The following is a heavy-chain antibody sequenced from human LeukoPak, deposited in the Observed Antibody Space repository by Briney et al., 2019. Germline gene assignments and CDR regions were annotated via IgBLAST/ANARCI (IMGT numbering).Heavy chain of an antibody. J-gene: IGHJ4*02. D-gene: IGHD3-3*01. Sequence: GGSLRLSCAASGFRFSNSCMSWVRQAPGKGLEWVANIKQDGSEKYYVDSVMGRFTISRDNAQNSVYLQMNSLRAEDTAVYYCARDRSLARVVIIDFWGQGTLVTVSS. CDR1: GFRFSNSC. CDR2: IKQDGSEK. V-gene: IGHV3-7*01. CDR3: ARDRSLARVVIIDF.